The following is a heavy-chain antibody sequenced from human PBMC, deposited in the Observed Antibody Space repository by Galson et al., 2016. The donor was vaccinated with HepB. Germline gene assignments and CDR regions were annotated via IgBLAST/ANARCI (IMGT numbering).Heavy chain of an antibody. D-gene: IGHD2-2*01. CDR2: ISIYNGNT. CDR3: ARDAVGTTARPYYFDH. Sequence: SVKVSCKASGYTFSDYGFNWVRQAPGQGLEWMGWISIYNGNTNYAQKVQGRVAMTTDTYTTTVYMELRGLTPDDTAVYFCARDAVGTTARPYYFDHWGQGTLVTVSS. J-gene: IGHJ4*02. CDR1: GYTFSDYG. V-gene: IGHV1-18*04.